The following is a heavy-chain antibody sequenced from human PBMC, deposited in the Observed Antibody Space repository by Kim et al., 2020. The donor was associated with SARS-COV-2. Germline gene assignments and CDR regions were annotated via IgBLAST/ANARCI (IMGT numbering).Heavy chain of an antibody. V-gene: IGHV4-39*07. CDR2: IYYTGST. CDR3: ARDRLGQQPGYYYNYG. Sequence: SETLSLTCTVSGGSISSSGYYWGWVRQPPGKGLEWIGNIYYTGSTLYSTSLQSRVTISVDTSKDRFSLKLRSVTAAYTAIYYCARDRLGQQPGYYYNYG. CDR1: GGSISSSGYY. J-gene: IGHJ6*01. D-gene: IGHD3-16*01.